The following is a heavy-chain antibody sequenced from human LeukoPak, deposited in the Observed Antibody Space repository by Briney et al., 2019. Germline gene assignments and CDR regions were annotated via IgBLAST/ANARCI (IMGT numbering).Heavy chain of an antibody. J-gene: IGHJ3*02. V-gene: IGHV4-34*01. Sequence: SETLSLTCAVYGGSFSGYYWSWIRQPPGKGLEWIGSIYYSGSTYYNPSLKSRVTISVDTSKNQFSLKLSSVTAADTAVYYCARQEIVVVPAATNAFDIWGQGTMVTVSS. CDR2: IYYSGST. CDR1: GGSFSGYY. CDR3: ARQEIVVVPAATNAFDI. D-gene: IGHD2-2*01.